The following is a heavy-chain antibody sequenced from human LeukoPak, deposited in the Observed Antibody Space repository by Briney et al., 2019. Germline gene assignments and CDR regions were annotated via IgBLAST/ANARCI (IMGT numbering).Heavy chain of an antibody. CDR3: AREFYDYVWGSYRFDY. Sequence: SETLSLTCTVAGGSMKNYYWGWIRQPAGKELEWIGRIYTSGSTNDNPSLKSRVDMSIDMSKNQFSLQMTSVTDADTAVYYCAREFYDYVWGSYRFDYWGQGILVTVSS. CDR1: GGSMKNYY. V-gene: IGHV4-4*07. CDR2: IYTSGST. J-gene: IGHJ4*02. D-gene: IGHD3-16*02.